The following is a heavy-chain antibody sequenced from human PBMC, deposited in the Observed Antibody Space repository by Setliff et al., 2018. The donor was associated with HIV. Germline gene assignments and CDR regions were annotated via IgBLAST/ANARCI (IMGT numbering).Heavy chain of an antibody. V-gene: IGHV4-39*07. D-gene: IGHD3-10*01. Sequence: PSETLSLTCTVSGGSINSSSYYWGWIRQPPGKGLEWIGSIYYSGSTYYNPSLKSRVTISVDTSKNQFSLKLSSVTAADTAVYYCARILLDYYGSGSYRAFDIWGQGTMVTVSS. J-gene: IGHJ3*02. CDR1: GGSINSSSYY. CDR3: ARILLDYYGSGSYRAFDI. CDR2: IYYSGST.